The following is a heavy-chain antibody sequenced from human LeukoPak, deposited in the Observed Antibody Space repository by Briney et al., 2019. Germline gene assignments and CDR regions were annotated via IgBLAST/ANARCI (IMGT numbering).Heavy chain of an antibody. D-gene: IGHD7-27*01. V-gene: IGHV4-31*03. CDR1: GGSISSSSYY. CDR3: ARDSPNWGPTEYWYFDL. CDR2: IYYSGST. Sequence: PSETLSLTCTVSGGSISSSSYYWGWIRQPPGKGLEWIGYIYYSGSTYYNPSLKSRVTISVDTSKNQFSLKLSSVTAADTAVYYCARDSPNWGPTEYWYFDLWGRGTLVTVSS. J-gene: IGHJ2*01.